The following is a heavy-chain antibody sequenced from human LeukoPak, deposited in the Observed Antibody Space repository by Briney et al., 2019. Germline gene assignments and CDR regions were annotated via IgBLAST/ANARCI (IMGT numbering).Heavy chain of an antibody. J-gene: IGHJ4*02. CDR2: IYFTGST. D-gene: IGHD3-22*01. V-gene: IGHV4-59*12. CDR3: ARALIPTYYYDSSGPGDQHVVPYFDY. CDR1: GGSMTNSY. Sequence: SETLSLTCTVSGGSMTNSYWGWIRQPPGKGLEWLGYIYFTGSTNSNPSLKSRVTISLDTSKNQLSLRLTSVTAADTAVYYCARALIPTYYYDSSGPGDQHVVPYFDYWGQGTLVTVSS.